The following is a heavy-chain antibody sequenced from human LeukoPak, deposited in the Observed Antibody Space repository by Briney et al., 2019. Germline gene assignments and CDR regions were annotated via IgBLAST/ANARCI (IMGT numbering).Heavy chain of an antibody. CDR3: ARSSRLTFDY. Sequence: GGSLRLSCAASGFTFSSYSMHWVRQAPGKGLEWVAVISYDGSNKYYADSVKGRFTISRDNSKNTLYLQMNSLRAEDTAVYYCARSSRLTFDYWGQGTLVTVSS. D-gene: IGHD6-6*01. CDR1: GFTFSSYS. J-gene: IGHJ4*02. V-gene: IGHV3-30*04. CDR2: ISYDGSNK.